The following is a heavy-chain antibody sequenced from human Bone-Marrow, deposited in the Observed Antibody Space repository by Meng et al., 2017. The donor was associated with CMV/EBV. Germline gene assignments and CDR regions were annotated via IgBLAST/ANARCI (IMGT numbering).Heavy chain of an antibody. CDR2: ISSSNGYI. CDR3: ARGYSKGLFGGMDV. CDR1: GFTFSSYN. J-gene: IGHJ6*02. Sequence: GESLKISCAASGFTFSSYNMNGVRQAPGKGREWVSYISSSNGYIYYADSVKGRFTISRDNSKNTLYLQMNSLRAEDTAVYYCARGYSKGLFGGMDVWGQGTTVTVSS. D-gene: IGHD4-11*01. V-gene: IGHV3-21*01.